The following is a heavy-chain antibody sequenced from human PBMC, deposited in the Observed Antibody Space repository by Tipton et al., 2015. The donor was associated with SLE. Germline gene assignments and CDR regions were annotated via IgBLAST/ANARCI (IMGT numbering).Heavy chain of an antibody. V-gene: IGHV3-7*03. J-gene: IGHJ4*02. CDR3: TTSFAKGDGYDTAFDY. Sequence: GSLRLSCAASGFTFSSYWMSWVRQAPGKGLEWVANIKQDGSEKYYVDSVKGRFTISRDNAKNSLYLQMESLKIEDTAVYYCTTSFAKGDGYDTAFDYWGQGILVTVS. CDR1: GFTFSSYW. D-gene: IGHD5-24*01. CDR2: IKQDGSEK.